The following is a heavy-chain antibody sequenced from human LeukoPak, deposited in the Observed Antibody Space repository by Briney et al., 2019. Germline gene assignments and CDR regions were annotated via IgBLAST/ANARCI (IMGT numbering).Heavy chain of an antibody. CDR3: ARDGIIAQKGRSPNNYYYMDV. V-gene: IGHV4-39*07. D-gene: IGHD1-26*01. Sequence: PSETLSLTCTVSGGSISSSSYYWGWIRQPPGKGLEWIGSIYYSGSTYYNPSLKSRVTISVDTSKNQFSLKLSSVTAADTAVYYCARDGIIAQKGRSPNNYYYMDVWGKGTTVTVSS. J-gene: IGHJ6*03. CDR2: IYYSGST. CDR1: GGSISSSSYY.